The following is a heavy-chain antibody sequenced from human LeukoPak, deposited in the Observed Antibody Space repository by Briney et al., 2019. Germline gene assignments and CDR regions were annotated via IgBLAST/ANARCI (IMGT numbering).Heavy chain of an antibody. J-gene: IGHJ4*02. D-gene: IGHD5-24*01. CDR3: AKEGMAGIRQYFDY. V-gene: IGHV3-23*01. Sequence: GGSLRLSCAASGFAFSTYAMSWVRQAPGKGLEWVSALSGGGGGTYYADSVKGRFTISRDSSTNTLYLQMNSLRAEDTALYYCAKEGMAGIRQYFDYWGQGTLVTVSS. CDR1: GFAFSTYA. CDR2: LSGGGGGT.